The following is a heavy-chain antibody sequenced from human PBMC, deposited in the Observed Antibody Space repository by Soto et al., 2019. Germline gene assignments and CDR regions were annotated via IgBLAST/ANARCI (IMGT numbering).Heavy chain of an antibody. CDR1: GFTFSSYG. J-gene: IGHJ5*02. CDR2: ISYDGSNK. CDR3: ARPQDYYDSSGYYYVGNNWFDA. D-gene: IGHD3-22*01. Sequence: LRLSCAASGFTFSSYGMHWVRQAPGKGLEWVAVISYDGSNKYYADSVKGRFTISRDNSNNTLYLQMNSLRAEDTAVYYCARPQDYYDSSGYYYVGNNWFDAWGQGTMVTVSS. V-gene: IGHV3-30*03.